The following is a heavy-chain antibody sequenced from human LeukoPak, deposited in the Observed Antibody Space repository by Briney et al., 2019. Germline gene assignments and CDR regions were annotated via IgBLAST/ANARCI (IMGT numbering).Heavy chain of an antibody. Sequence: PSETLPLTCAVSGGSISSSNWWSWVRQPPGKGLEWIGEIYHSGSTNYNPSLKSRVTISVDKSKNQFSLKLSSVTAADTAVYYCARDGGDDYGDYGTPGAFDIWGQGTMVTVSS. D-gene: IGHD4-17*01. V-gene: IGHV4-4*02. J-gene: IGHJ3*02. CDR3: ARDGGDDYGDYGTPGAFDI. CDR1: GGSISSSNW. CDR2: IYHSGST.